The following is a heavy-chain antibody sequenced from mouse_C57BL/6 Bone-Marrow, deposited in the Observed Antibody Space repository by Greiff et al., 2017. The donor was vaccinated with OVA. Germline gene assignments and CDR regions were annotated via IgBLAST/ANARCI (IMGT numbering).Heavy chain of an antibody. CDR2: IYPRSGNT. CDR3: ATNYDGRDFDY. CDR1: GYTFTSYG. J-gene: IGHJ2*01. V-gene: IGHV1-81*01. Sequence: VQLQESGAELARPGASVKLSCKASGYTFTSYGMSWVKQRPGQGLEWIGAIYPRSGNTYYNEKFKGKATLTADKSSSTAYMQLRRLTSEDSAVYYCATNYDGRDFDYWGQGTTLTVPS. D-gene: IGHD1-1*01.